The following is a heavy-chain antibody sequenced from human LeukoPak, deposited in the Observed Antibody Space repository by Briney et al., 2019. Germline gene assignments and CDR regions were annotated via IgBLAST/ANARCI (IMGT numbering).Heavy chain of an antibody. CDR1: GGSFSGYY. Sequence: SETLSLTCAVYGGSFSGYYWGWIRQPPGKGLGWIGSIYHSGSTYCNPSLKSRVAISVDMSKNQFSLKLSSLTAADTAVYYCARTRSRLGHFDYWGQGTLVTVSS. CDR3: ARTRSRLGHFDY. V-gene: IGHV4-38-2*01. J-gene: IGHJ4*02. D-gene: IGHD6-6*01. CDR2: IYHSGST.